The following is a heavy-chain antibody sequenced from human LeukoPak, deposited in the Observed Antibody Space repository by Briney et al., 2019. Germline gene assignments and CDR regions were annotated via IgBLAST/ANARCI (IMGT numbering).Heavy chain of an antibody. D-gene: IGHD3-3*01. CDR1: GFTFSSYW. CDR3: ARGAVFGVVYGDV. CDR2: IKQDGSEK. V-gene: IGHV3-7*01. Sequence: PGGSLRLSCAASGFTFSSYWMSWVRQAPGKGLEWVANIKQDGSEKYYVDSVKGRFTISRDNAKNSLYLQMNSLRAEDTAVYYCARGAVFGVVYGDVWGKGTTVTVSS. J-gene: IGHJ6*04.